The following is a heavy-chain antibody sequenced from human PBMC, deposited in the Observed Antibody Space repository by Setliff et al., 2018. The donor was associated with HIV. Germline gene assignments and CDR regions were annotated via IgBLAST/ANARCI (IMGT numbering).Heavy chain of an antibody. J-gene: IGHJ6*03. CDR1: GGSISSSNW. CDR2: IYHSGST. Sequence: TLSLTCAVSGGSISSSNWWSWVRQPPGKGLEWIGEIYHSGSTNYNPSLKSRVTISVDTSKRQFSLNLTSVTAADTAVYYCARGPPAEDYYYYMDVWDKGTTVTVSS. V-gene: IGHV4-4*02. CDR3: ARGPPAEDYYYYMDV.